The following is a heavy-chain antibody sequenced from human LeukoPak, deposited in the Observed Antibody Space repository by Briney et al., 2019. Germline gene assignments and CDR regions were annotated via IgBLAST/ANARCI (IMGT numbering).Heavy chain of an antibody. CDR3: ARDVDYDDEGGFDY. D-gene: IGHD4-17*01. CDR1: GFTFSSYS. V-gene: IGHV3-30*04. J-gene: IGHJ4*02. Sequence: GGSLRLSCVASGFTFSSYSMHWVRQAPGKGLEWVTYISKDGSNKYYIDSVKGRFTISRDNSKNTLYLQMNSLRAEDTAVYYCARDVDYDDEGGFDYWGQGTLVTVSS. CDR2: ISKDGSNK.